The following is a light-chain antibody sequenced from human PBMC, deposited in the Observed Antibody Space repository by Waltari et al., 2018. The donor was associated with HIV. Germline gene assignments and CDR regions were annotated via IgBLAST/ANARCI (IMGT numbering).Light chain of an antibody. Sequence: DIQRTQSPATMSATVGDRVTITCRASQNNGYWLAWYEQNPGKAPPLLIYDASNLDSGVPSSFSGRVSGAEFTLTISSLHPDDFATYVCQPYSSYSWTFGQGPTV. V-gene: IGKV1-5*03. CDR2: DAS. CDR3: QPYSSYSWT. CDR1: QNNGYW. J-gene: IGKJ1*01.